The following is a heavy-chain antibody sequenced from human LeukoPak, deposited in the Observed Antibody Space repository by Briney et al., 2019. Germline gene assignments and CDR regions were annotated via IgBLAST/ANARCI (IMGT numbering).Heavy chain of an antibody. V-gene: IGHV3-23*01. CDR1: GFTFSSYA. J-gene: IGHJ5*02. D-gene: IGHD6-13*01. CDR3: AKGYSTSWYGNWFDP. CDR2: ISGSGGST. Sequence: PGGSLRLSCAASGFTFSSYAMSWVRQAPGKGLEWVSAISGSGGSTYYADPVKGRFTISRDNSKNTLYLQMNSLRAEDTAVYYCAKGYSTSWYGNWFDPWRQGTLVTVSS.